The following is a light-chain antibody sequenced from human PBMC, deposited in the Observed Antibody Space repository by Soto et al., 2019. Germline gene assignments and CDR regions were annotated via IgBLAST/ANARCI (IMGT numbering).Light chain of an antibody. V-gene: IGKV1-39*01. CDR2: AAS. J-gene: IGKJ2*01. Sequence: DIQMTQSPSSLSASVGDRVTITCRASQTINAYLNWYQQKPGKAPKLLIYAASSLESGVTSRLSGSAADTDFTRTISSLQPKVFATCDCHGSYRTPRPFGGGTRREI. CDR1: QTINAY. CDR3: HGSYRTPRP.